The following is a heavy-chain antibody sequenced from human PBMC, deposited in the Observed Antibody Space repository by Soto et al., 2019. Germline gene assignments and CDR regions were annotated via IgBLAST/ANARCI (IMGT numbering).Heavy chain of an antibody. V-gene: IGHV4-34*01. CDR1: VGSFSAYY. CDR2: IDHSEST. D-gene: IGHD3-10*01. J-gene: IGHJ6*02. CDR3: ARGLVGSGSYPMYGMDV. Sequence: SEPLSLPCAVNVGSFSAYYWTWIRQPPVGGLEWIGEIDHSESTFYNPSLKSRLTMSVDTSKNQFSLKLSSVTAADTAVYYCARGLVGSGSYPMYGMDVWGQGTTVTVSS.